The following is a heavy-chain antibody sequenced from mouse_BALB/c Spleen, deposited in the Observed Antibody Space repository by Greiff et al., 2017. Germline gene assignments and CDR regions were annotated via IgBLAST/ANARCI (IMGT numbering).Heavy chain of an antibody. CDR1: GYSITSDYA. D-gene: IGHD2-4*01. J-gene: IGHJ2*01. CDR2: ISYSGST. Sequence: ESGPGLVKPSQSLSLTCTVTGYSITSDYAWNWIRQFPGNKLEWMGYISYSGSTSYNPSLKSRISITRDTSKNQFFLQLNSVTTEDTATYYCARSFDYDGYYFDYWGQGTTLTVSS. V-gene: IGHV3-2*02. CDR3: ARSFDYDGYYFDY.